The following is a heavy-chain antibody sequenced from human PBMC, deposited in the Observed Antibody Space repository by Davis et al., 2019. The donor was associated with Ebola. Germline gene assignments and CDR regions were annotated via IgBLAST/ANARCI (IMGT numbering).Heavy chain of an antibody. V-gene: IGHV3-30-3*01. D-gene: IGHD3-3*01. Sequence: PGGSLRLSCAASGFTFSSYAMHWVRQAPGKGLEWVAVISYDGSNKYYADTVKGRFTISRDNSKNTLYLQMNSLRAEDTTLYYCARDLGFLASGGGMDVWGKGTTVTVSS. CDR2: ISYDGSNK. CDR1: GFTFSSYA. J-gene: IGHJ6*04. CDR3: ARDLGFLASGGGMDV.